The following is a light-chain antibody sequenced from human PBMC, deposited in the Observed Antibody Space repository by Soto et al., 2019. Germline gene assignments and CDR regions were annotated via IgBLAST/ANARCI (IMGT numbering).Light chain of an antibody. CDR3: AAWDDSLNGAYVV. CDR2: SNN. J-gene: IGLJ2*01. V-gene: IGLV1-44*01. CDR1: SSNIGSNT. Sequence: QSVLTQPPSASGTPGQRVTISCSGSSSNIGSNTVNWYQQLPGTAPKLLIYSNNQRPSGVPDRFSGSKSGTSASLAISGLQSEDEADYYCAAWDDSLNGAYVVFGGGTKVTV.